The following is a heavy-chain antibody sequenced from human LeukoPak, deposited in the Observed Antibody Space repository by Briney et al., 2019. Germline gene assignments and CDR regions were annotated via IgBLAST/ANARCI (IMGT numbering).Heavy chain of an antibody. J-gene: IGHJ4*02. Sequence: PGGSLRLSCAASGFTFSSYAMRWIRQAPGKGLEWVSSISRSGSTKYYADSVKGRFTISRDNAKNSLFLQMNSLRAEDTAVYYCAKGVGYCSGGSCQQFDYWGQGTLVTVSS. V-gene: IGHV3-11*01. CDR3: AKGVGYCSGGSCQQFDY. CDR2: ISRSGSTK. CDR1: GFTFSSYA. D-gene: IGHD2-15*01.